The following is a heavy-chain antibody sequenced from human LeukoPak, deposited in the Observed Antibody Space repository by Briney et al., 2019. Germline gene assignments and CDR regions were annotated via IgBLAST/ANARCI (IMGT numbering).Heavy chain of an antibody. D-gene: IGHD6-19*01. Sequence: SQTLSLTCAISGDIVSSNSAAWHWIRQSPSRGLEWLGRTYYRSKWYNEYAVSVKSRITINPDTSKNHFSLQLNSVTPEDTAVYYCARAVGWMDVWGKGTTVTVSS. CDR2: TYYRSKWYN. CDR3: ARAVGWMDV. J-gene: IGHJ6*04. CDR1: GDIVSSNSAA. V-gene: IGHV6-1*01.